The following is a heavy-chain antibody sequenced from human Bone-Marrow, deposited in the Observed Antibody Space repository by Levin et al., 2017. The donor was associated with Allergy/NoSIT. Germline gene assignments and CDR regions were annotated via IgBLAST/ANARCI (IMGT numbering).Heavy chain of an antibody. CDR3: AKWASYCGGDCYWFAPFDC. CDR1: GFTFNNYG. CDR2: ISGSGNNI. Sequence: WASVKVSCAASGFTFNNYGLSWVRQAPGKGLEWVSAISGSGNNIYYADSVRGRFTISRDNSKNTLDLQLNSLTAEDTAVYYCAKWASYCGGDCYWFAPFDCWGQGALVTVSS. J-gene: IGHJ4*02. D-gene: IGHD2-21*01. V-gene: IGHV3-23*01.